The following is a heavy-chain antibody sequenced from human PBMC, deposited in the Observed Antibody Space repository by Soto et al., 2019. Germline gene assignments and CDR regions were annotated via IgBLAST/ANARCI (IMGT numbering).Heavy chain of an antibody. V-gene: IGHV3-23*01. CDR3: AKDLVNNVLMVYAPNHDAFDI. D-gene: IGHD2-8*01. CDR1: GFTFSSYA. Sequence: GGSLRLSCAASGFTFSSYAMSWVRQAPGKGLEWVSAISGSGGSTYYADSVKGRFTISRDNSKNTLYLQMNSLRAEDTAVYYCAKDLVNNVLMVYAPNHDAFDIWGQGTMVTVSS. J-gene: IGHJ3*02. CDR2: ISGSGGST.